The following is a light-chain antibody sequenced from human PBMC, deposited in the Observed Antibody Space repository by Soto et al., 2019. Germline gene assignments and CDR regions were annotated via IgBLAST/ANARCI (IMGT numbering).Light chain of an antibody. J-gene: IGKJ5*01. CDR2: DAS. V-gene: IGKV1-33*01. CDR3: QQYESLPLT. CDR1: RSISRW. Sequence: DIQMTQFPSTLSASVGDRVTITCRASRSISRWLAWYQQKPGKAPKLLIYDASDLETGVPSRFSGSGSGTGFTFTISSLQPEDFATYYCQQYESLPLTFGQGTRLEIK.